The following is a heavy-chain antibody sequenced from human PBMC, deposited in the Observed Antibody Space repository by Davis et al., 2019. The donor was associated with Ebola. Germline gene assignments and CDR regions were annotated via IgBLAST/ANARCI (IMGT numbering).Heavy chain of an antibody. J-gene: IGHJ4*02. CDR1: GDSVSSGG. CDR3: ASFGWTSRGIEY. D-gene: IGHD6-19*01. Sequence: HSQTLSLTCAISGDSVSSGGWNWIRQSPSRGLEWLGRTYYKSKWYNDYAASVKSRITINPDTSKNQFSLQLTSVTADDTAVYYCASFGWTSRGIEYWGQGILVTVSS. CDR2: TYYKSKWYN. V-gene: IGHV6-1*01.